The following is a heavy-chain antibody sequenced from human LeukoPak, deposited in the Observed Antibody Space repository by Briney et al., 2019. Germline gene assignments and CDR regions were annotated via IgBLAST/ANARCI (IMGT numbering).Heavy chain of an antibody. J-gene: IGHJ3*02. D-gene: IGHD3-10*01. V-gene: IGHV3-23*01. CDR3: ARGSLWFGESEDAFDI. CDR1: GFTFSSYG. Sequence: GGSLRLSCAASGFTFSSYGMSWVRQAPGKGLEWVSAISGSGGSTYYADSVKGRFTISRDNSKNTLYLQMNSLRSDDTAVYYCARGSLWFGESEDAFDIWGQGTMVTVSA. CDR2: ISGSGGST.